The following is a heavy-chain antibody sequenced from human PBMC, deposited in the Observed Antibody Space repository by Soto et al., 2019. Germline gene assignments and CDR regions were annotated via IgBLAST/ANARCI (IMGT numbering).Heavy chain of an antibody. Sequence: SETLSLTCAVYGGSFSGYYWSWIRQPPGKGLEWIGEINHSGSTNYNPSLKSRVTISVDTSKNQFSLKLSSVTAADTAVYYCARYSRPYYYYYGMDVWGQGTTVTVS. CDR3: ARYSRPYYYYYGMDV. D-gene: IGHD6-13*01. CDR2: INHSGST. J-gene: IGHJ6*02. CDR1: GGSFSGYY. V-gene: IGHV4-34*01.